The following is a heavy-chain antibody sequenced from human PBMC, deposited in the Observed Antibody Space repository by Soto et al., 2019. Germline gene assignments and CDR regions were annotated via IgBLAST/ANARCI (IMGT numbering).Heavy chain of an antibody. Sequence: DVQLVESGGGLVQPGRSLRLSCAASGFTFDDYAMHWVRQAPGKGLEWVSGITWNSGNIGYADSVKGRFTISRDNAKNSLYLQMSSLRAEDTALYYCTKLVGFCSSATCYEYFFDFWGQGTQVTVSS. CDR3: TKLVGFCSSATCYEYFFDF. CDR1: GFTFDDYA. CDR2: ITWNSGNI. V-gene: IGHV3-9*01. J-gene: IGHJ4*02. D-gene: IGHD2-2*01.